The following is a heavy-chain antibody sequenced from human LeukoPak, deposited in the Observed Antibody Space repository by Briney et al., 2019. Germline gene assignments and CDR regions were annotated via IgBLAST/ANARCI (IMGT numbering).Heavy chain of an antibody. CDR3: ARAIVAYCGGDCYSVHFDY. J-gene: IGHJ4*02. Sequence: VASVKVSCKASGGTFSSYAISWVRQAPGQGLEWMGRIIPIFGTANYAQKFQGRVTITTDESTSTAYMELSSLRSEDTAVYYCARAIVAYCGGDCYSVHFDYWGQGTLVTVSS. V-gene: IGHV1-69*05. CDR1: GGTFSSYA. CDR2: IIPIFGTA. D-gene: IGHD2-21*02.